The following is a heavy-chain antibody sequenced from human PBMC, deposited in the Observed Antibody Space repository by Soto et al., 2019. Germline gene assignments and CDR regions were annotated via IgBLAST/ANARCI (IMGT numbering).Heavy chain of an antibody. V-gene: IGHV4-30-4*01. Sequence: LSRTCTVSGGSISSGDYYWSWIRQPPGKGLEWIGYIYYSGSTYYNPSLKSRVTISVDTSKNQFSLKLSSVTAADTAVYYCSRDSGGGYNYYYYYGMDVWGQGTTVTVSS. J-gene: IGHJ6*02. D-gene: IGHD1-26*01. CDR1: GGSISSGDYY. CDR3: SRDSGGGYNYYYYYGMDV. CDR2: IYYSGST.